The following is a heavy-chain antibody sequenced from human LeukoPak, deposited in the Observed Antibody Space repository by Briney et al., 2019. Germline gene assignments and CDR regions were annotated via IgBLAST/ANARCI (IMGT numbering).Heavy chain of an antibody. CDR2: IYYSGST. J-gene: IGHJ4*02. CDR3: VGGIEGCTNGVCYTAVDY. V-gene: IGHV4-31*03. D-gene: IGHD2-8*01. Sequence: PSETLSLTCTVSGGSIGSGGYYWSWIRQHPGKGLEWIGYIYYSGSTYYNPSLKSRVTISVDTSKNQFSLRLSSVTAADTAVYYCVGGIEGCTNGVCYTAVDYWGQGTLVTVSS. CDR1: GGSIGSGGYY.